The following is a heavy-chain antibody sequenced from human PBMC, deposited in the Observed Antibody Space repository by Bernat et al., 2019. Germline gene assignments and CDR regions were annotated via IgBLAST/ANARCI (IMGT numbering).Heavy chain of an antibody. J-gene: IGHJ4*02. CDR2: ISYDGSKK. V-gene: IGHV3-30*01. Sequence: QVQLVESGGGVVQPGRSLRLSCAASGFTFSSYAMHWVRQAPGKGLEGVAVISYDGSKKYYADSVKGRFTISRDNSKNTLYLQMNSLRAEDTAVYYCAREAPIDRMITFGGVIVRRNFDYWGQGTLVTVSS. CDR1: GFTFSSYA. D-gene: IGHD3-16*02. CDR3: AREAPIDRMITFGGVIVRRNFDY.